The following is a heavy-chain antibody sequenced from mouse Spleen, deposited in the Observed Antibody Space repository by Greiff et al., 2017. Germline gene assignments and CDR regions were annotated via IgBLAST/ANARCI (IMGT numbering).Heavy chain of an antibody. CDR1: GYTFTDHT. V-gene: IGHV1-78*01. D-gene: IGHD1-1*01. J-gene: IGHJ1*01. CDR3: AIYYGSSHWYFDV. CDR2: IYPRDGST. Sequence: QVQLQQPDAELVKPGASVKISCKVSGYTFTDHTIHWMKQRPEQGLEWIGYIYPRDGSTKYNEKFKGKATLTADKSSSTAYMQLNSLTSEDSAVYFCAIYYGSSHWYFDVWGAGTTVTVSS.